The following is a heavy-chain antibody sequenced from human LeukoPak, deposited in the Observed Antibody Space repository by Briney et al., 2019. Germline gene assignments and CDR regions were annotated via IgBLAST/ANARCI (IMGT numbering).Heavy chain of an antibody. J-gene: IGHJ5*02. V-gene: IGHV1-18*01. D-gene: IGHD6-19*01. Sequence: ASVKVSCKASGYTFTSYGISWVRQAPGQGLEWMGWISAYNGNTNYAQKLQGRVTMTTDTSTSTAYMELRSLRSDDTAVYYCARYSREWLKHNVWFDPWGQGTLVTVSS. CDR3: ARYSREWLKHNVWFDP. CDR1: GYTFTSYG. CDR2: ISAYNGNT.